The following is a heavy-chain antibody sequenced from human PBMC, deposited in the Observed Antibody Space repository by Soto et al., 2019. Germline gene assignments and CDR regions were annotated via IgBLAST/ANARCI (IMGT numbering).Heavy chain of an antibody. J-gene: IGHJ5*02. V-gene: IGHV1-69*05. D-gene: IGHD6-13*01. CDR2: IIPIFGTA. CDR3: AKGGDGGAAAALLP. Sequence: ASVKVSCKASGGTFSSYAISWVRQAPGQGLEWMGGIIPIFGTANYAQKFQGRVTMTRDTSISTAYMELSRLRSDDTAVYYCAKGGDGGAAAALLPWGQGTLVTVSS. CDR1: GGTFSSYA.